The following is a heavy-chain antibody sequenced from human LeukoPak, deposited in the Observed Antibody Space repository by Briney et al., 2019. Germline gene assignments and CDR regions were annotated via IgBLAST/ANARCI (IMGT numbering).Heavy chain of an antibody. CDR1: GFTFSSYW. V-gene: IGHV3-74*01. J-gene: IGHJ4*02. CDR2: INTDGSST. CDR3: ARDGVTDYFDY. D-gene: IGHD5-18*01. Sequence: GGSLRLSCAASGFTFSSYWMHWVRQAPGKGLVWVSRINTDGSSTSYADSVKGRFTISRDNAKNTLYLQMNSLRAEDTAVYYCARDGVTDYFDYWGQGTLVTVSS.